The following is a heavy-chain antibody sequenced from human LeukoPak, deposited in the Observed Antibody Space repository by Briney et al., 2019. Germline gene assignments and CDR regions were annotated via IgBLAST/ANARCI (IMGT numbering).Heavy chain of an antibody. Sequence: ASVKVSCKASGYTFTSYHMHWVRQAPGQGLEWMGIINPSGGTTNYAQKFRGRVTMTRDMSTSTVYMELSSLRSEDTAVYYCARDGIAVAGTGVDYWGQGTLVTVSS. CDR3: ARDGIAVAGTGVDY. J-gene: IGHJ4*02. CDR1: GYTFTSYH. D-gene: IGHD6-19*01. V-gene: IGHV1-46*01. CDR2: INPSGGTT.